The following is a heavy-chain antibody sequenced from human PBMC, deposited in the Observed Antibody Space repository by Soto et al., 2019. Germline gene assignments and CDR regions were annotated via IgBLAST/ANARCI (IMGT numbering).Heavy chain of an antibody. J-gene: IGHJ4*02. CDR1: GFTFSSYA. CDR3: AKGGAPFWSGYYPVDY. Sequence: GGSLRLSCAASGFTFSSYAMSWVRQAPGKGLEWVSAISGSGGSTYYADSVRGRFTISRDNSKNTLYLQMNSLRAEDTAVYYCAKGGAPFWSGYYPVDYWGQGTLVTGSS. V-gene: IGHV3-23*01. D-gene: IGHD3-3*01. CDR2: ISGSGGST.